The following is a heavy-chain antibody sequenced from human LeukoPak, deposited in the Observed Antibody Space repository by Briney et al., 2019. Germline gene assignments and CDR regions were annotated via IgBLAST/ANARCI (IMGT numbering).Heavy chain of an antibody. CDR2: ISGSGGST. CDR1: GFTVSSNY. V-gene: IGHV3-23*01. D-gene: IGHD3-10*01. CDR3: AKISVTGPTEDY. Sequence: PGGSLRLSCAASGFTVSSNYMSWVRQAPGKGLEWVSAISGSGGSTYYADSVKGRFTISRDNSKNTLYLQMNSLRAEDTAVYYCAKISVTGPTEDYWGQGTLVTVSS. J-gene: IGHJ4*02.